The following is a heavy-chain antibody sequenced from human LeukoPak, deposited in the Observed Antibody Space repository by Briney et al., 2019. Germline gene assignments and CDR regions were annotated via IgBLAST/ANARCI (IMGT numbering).Heavy chain of an antibody. CDR2: ITWDGGTT. V-gene: IGHV3-43*01. Sequence: PGGSLRLSCAASGFTFDDYTMHWVRQAPGKGLEWVSLITWDGGTTYYADSVKGRFTISRDNRKNSLYLQMNSLRIEDTALYYCAKDGGSGVTPDYWGQGTLVTVSS. CDR3: AKDGGSGVTPDY. D-gene: IGHD3-10*01. CDR1: GFTFDDYT. J-gene: IGHJ4*02.